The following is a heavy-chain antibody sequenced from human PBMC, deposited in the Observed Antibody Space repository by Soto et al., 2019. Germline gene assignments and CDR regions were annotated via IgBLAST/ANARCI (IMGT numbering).Heavy chain of an antibody. Sequence: EVQLLESGGGLVQPGGSLRLSCAASGFTFSSYAMSWVRQAPGKGLEWVSAISGSGGSTYYADSVKGRFTISRDNSKNTLYLQMNSLRAEDTAVYYCAKDRWGYSSGTIGDFDYWCQGTLVTVSS. CDR2: ISGSGGST. J-gene: IGHJ4*02. V-gene: IGHV3-23*01. D-gene: IGHD6-19*01. CDR1: GFTFSSYA. CDR3: AKDRWGYSSGTIGDFDY.